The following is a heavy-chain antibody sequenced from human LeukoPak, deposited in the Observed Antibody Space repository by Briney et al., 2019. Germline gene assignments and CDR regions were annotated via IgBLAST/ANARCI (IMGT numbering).Heavy chain of an antibody. CDR3: ARGGPSGSGNYLDF. CDR2: IYPRDSDT. CDR1: GYPFTNYW. J-gene: IGHJ4*02. Sequence: GESLKISCRGSGYPFTNYWIGWVRQIPGKGLEWMRLIYPRDSDTRYSPSFHGQVTISGDKSISTAFLQWSSLKASDTAMYHCARGGPSGSGNYLDFWGQGTLVTVSS. V-gene: IGHV5-51*01. D-gene: IGHD3-10*01.